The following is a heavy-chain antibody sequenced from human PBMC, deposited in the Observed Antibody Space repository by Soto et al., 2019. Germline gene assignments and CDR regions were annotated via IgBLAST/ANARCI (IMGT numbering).Heavy chain of an antibody. J-gene: IGHJ5*02. CDR2: ISSSSSTI. Sequence: GGSLRLSCAASGFTFSSYSMNWVRQAPGKGLEWVSYISSSSSTIYYADSVKGRFTISRDNAKNSLYLQMNSLRDEDTAVYYCARESRFLEWLSLNWFDPWGQGTLVTSPQ. D-gene: IGHD3-3*01. V-gene: IGHV3-48*02. CDR3: ARESRFLEWLSLNWFDP. CDR1: GFTFSSYS.